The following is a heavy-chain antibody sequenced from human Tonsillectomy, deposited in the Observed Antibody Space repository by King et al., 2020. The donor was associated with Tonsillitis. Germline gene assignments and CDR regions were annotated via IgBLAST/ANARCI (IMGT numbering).Heavy chain of an antibody. Sequence: QLVQSGAEVKKPGESLKISCKSSGYSFPNYWIGWVRQMPGKGLEWMGIIYPGDSNTRYSPSFQGQVTISADKSISTAYLQWSSLKASDTAMYYCASIGKYYDSSGYLNWFDPWGQGTLVTVSS. CDR3: ASIGKYYDSSGYLNWFDP. J-gene: IGHJ5*02. CDR2: IYPGDSNT. D-gene: IGHD3-22*01. CDR1: GYSFPNYW. V-gene: IGHV5-51*01.